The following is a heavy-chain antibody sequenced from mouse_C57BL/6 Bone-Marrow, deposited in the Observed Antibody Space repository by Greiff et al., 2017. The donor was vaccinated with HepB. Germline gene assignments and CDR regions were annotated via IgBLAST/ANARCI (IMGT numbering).Heavy chain of an antibody. V-gene: IGHV5-12*01. CDR1: GFTFSDYY. Sequence: EVQLVESGGGLVQPGGSLKLSCAASGFTFSDYYMYWVRQTPEKRLEWVAYISNGGGSTYYPDTVKGRFTISRDNAKNTLYLQMSRLKSEDTAMYYCARWGYRAYWGQGTLVTVSA. CDR2: ISNGGGST. J-gene: IGHJ3*01. D-gene: IGHD3-1*01. CDR3: ARWGYRAY.